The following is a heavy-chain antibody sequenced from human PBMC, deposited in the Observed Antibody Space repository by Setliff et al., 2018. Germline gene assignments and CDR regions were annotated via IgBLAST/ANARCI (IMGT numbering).Heavy chain of an antibody. CDR2: VYYSGTA. D-gene: IGHD5-12*01. V-gene: IGHV4-59*01. CDR3: ARGGTFRYFDF. J-gene: IGHJ4*02. Sequence: ETLSLTCTVSGGPFSGASIWSWIRQPPGKGLEFIGYVYYSGTANYSPSLRSRLTISVDTSKNQFSLKLRSVTAADTAVYYCARGGTFRYFDFWGQGGPVTVSS. CDR1: GGPFSGAS.